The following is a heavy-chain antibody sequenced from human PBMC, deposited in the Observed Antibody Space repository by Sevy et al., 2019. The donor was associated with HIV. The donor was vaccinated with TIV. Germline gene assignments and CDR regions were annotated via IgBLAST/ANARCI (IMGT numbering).Heavy chain of an antibody. CDR2: IRIRPNSYIT. CDR1: GFTFSDHY. CDR3: VRGPNCGVGGCQQISPYCMDV. D-gene: IGHD2-15*01. J-gene: IGHJ6*03. Sequence: GGSLRLSCAASGFTFSDHYVDWVRQAPGKGLEWVGRIRIRPNSYITEYAASVKGRFTISRDDSRNSVYLQMNSLKTQDSAVYYCVRGPNCGVGGCQQISPYCMDVWGKGATVTVSS. V-gene: IGHV3-72*01.